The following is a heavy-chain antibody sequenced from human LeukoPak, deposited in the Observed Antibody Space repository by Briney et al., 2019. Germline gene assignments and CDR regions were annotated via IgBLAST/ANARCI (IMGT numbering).Heavy chain of an antibody. D-gene: IGHD5-18*01. J-gene: IGHJ4*02. CDR3: AKEDSQYFFDY. CDR1: GFTFSAYA. V-gene: IGHV3-23*01. CDR2: IGSDNKP. Sequence: PGGSLRLSCEASGFTFSAYAMTWVRQAPGKGLEWVSSIGSDNKPHYSESVKGRFAISRDNSKNTLHLQMNSLRAEDTAVYYCAKEDSQYFFDYWGQGTLVTVSS.